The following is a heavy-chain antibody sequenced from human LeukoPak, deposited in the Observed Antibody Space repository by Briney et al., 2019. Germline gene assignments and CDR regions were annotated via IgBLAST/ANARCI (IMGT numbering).Heavy chain of an antibody. CDR1: GYTFTGYY. Sequence: ASVKVSCKASGYTFTGYYMHWVRQAPGQGLEWMGWINPNSGGTNYAQKFQGRVTMTRDTSISTAYMELSSLRSEDTAVYYCASGYDSSGYSDAFDIWGQGTMVTVSS. V-gene: IGHV1-2*02. J-gene: IGHJ3*02. D-gene: IGHD3-22*01. CDR3: ASGYDSSGYSDAFDI. CDR2: INPNSGGT.